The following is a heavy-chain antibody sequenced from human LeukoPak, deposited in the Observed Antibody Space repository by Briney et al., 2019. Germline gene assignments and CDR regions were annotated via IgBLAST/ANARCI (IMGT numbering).Heavy chain of an antibody. CDR2: LHHSGIT. Sequence: ETLSLTCTVSGASIISGNYFWGWVRQPPGKRLEWIGSLHHSGITDYNPSLKSRVTIVADTSKNQFSLKLASVAAADSAVYFCARQYEFWGQGTLVTVSS. CDR1: GASIISGNYF. D-gene: IGHD3-10*01. CDR3: ARQYEF. J-gene: IGHJ4*02. V-gene: IGHV4-39*01.